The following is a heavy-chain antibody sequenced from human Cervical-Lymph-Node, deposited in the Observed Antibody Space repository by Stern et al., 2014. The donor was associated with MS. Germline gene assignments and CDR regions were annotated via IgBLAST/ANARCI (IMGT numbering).Heavy chain of an antibody. CDR2: ITSSSTYT. J-gene: IGHJ4*02. Sequence: VQLVESGGGLVKPGGSLRLSCAASGFTFSNHYMSWIRQAPGKGLDWVSYITSSSTYTNYADSVKGRFTISRDNAKNSLYLQMNSLRVEDTAVYYCARIPRGYSYDQYYFDYWGQGTLVTVSS. V-gene: IGHV3-11*06. CDR3: ARIPRGYSYDQYYFDY. CDR1: GFTFSNHY. D-gene: IGHD5-18*01.